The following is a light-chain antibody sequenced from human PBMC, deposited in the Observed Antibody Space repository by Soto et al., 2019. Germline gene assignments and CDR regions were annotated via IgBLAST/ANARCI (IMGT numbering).Light chain of an antibody. Sequence: QSVLTQPPSVSGAPGQRVTISCTGGSSNFGAGYDVHWYQQLPGTAPKLLIYTNTNRPSGVPDRFSGYKSGTSASLAFTGLQAEHEAHYYCQSYDGCLSRYVFGGGTKVTV. CDR3: QSYDGCLSRYV. CDR2: TNT. J-gene: IGLJ1*01. CDR1: SSNFGAGYD. V-gene: IGLV1-40*01.